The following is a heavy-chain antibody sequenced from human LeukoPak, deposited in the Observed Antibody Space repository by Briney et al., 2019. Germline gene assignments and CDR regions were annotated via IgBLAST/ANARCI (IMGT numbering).Heavy chain of an antibody. CDR2: IYYSGST. V-gene: IGHV4-59*01. Sequence: PSETLSLTCTVSGGSISSYYWSWLRQPPGKGLEWIGYIYYSGSTNYNPSLKSRVTISVDTSKNQFSLKLSSVTAADTAVYYCARQTNWFDPWGQGTLVTVSS. CDR3: ARQTNWFDP. CDR1: GGSISSYY. J-gene: IGHJ5*02.